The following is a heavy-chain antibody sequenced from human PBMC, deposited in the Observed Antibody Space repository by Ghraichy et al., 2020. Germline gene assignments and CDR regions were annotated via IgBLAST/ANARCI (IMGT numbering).Heavy chain of an antibody. CDR3: ARDLSSPKYGMDV. CDR2: ISSRSTTI. J-gene: IGHJ6*02. CDR1: GFAFRRHD. Sequence: GGSLRLSCAVSGFAFRRHDMSWVRQAPGKGLEWVSYISSRSTTIFYADSVKGRFTISRDNAKNSLDLQMNSLRDEDTAVYFCARDLSSPKYGMDVWGQGTTVTVSS. V-gene: IGHV3-48*02.